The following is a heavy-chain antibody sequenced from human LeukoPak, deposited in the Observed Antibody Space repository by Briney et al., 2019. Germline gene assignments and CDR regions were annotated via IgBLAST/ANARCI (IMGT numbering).Heavy chain of an antibody. Sequence: SETLSLTCTVSGGSISSYYWSWIRQPPGKGLEWIGEINHSGSTNYNPSLKSRVTIPVDTSKNQFSLKLSSVTAADTAVYYCALNYGQFDYWGQGTLVTVSS. J-gene: IGHJ4*02. V-gene: IGHV4-34*01. CDR3: ALNYGQFDY. D-gene: IGHD3-16*01. CDR2: INHSGST. CDR1: GGSISSYY.